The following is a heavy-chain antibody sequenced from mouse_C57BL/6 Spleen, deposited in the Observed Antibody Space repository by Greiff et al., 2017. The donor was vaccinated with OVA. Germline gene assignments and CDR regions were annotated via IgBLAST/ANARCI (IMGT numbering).Heavy chain of an antibody. CDR2: SDPETGGT. J-gene: IGHJ1*03. Sequence: QVHVKQSGAELVRPGASVTLSCKASGYTFTDYEMHWVKQTPVHGLEWIGASDPETGGTAYNQKFKGKAILTADKSSSTAYMELRSLTSEDSAVYSCTNSYGSSWNWYFGVWGTGTTVTVSS. CDR1: GYTFTDYE. D-gene: IGHD1-1*01. CDR3: TNSYGSSWNWYFGV. V-gene: IGHV1-15*01.